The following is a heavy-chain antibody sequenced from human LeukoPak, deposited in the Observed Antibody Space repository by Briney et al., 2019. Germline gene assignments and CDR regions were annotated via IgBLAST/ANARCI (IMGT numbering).Heavy chain of an antibody. CDR2: INHSGST. D-gene: IGHD3-22*01. V-gene: IGHV4-34*01. J-gene: IGHJ4*02. CDR3: ARVKLTYYYDSSGYSPHPTFDY. CDR1: GGSFSGYY. Sequence: KPSETLSLTCAVYGGSFSGYYWSWIRQPPGKGLEWIGEINHSGSTNYNPSLKSRVTISVDTSKNQFSLKLSSVTAADTAVYYCARVKLTYYYDSSGYSPHPTFDYWGQGTLVTVSS.